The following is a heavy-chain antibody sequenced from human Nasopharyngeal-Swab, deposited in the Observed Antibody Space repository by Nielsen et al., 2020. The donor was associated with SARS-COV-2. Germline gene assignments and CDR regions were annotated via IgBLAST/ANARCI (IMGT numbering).Heavy chain of an antibody. CDR2: TNPDTGNT. CDR1: GYTFTDYA. J-gene: IGHJ4*02. Sequence: ASVKVSCKASGYTFTDYAIHWVRQAPGQGLEWLGWTNPDTGNTLYSQTFQGRIAITRDTSANTAYLEVNSLTSEDTAVYFCAGKGRNCAFDYWGQGTLVTVSS. CDR3: AGKGRNCAFDY. V-gene: IGHV1-3*01. D-gene: IGHD1-14*01.